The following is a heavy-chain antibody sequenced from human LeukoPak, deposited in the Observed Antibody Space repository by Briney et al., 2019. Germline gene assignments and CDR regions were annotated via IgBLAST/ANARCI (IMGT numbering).Heavy chain of an antibody. Sequence: PGGSLRLSCAASGFTSSSYAMSWVRQAPGKGLEWVSAISGSGGSTYYADSVKGRFTISRDNPKNTLYLQMNSLRAEDTAVYYCAKDRRYFDGFDYWGQGTLVTVSS. CDR2: ISGSGGST. CDR3: AKDRRYFDGFDY. J-gene: IGHJ4*02. D-gene: IGHD3-9*01. CDR1: GFTSSSYA. V-gene: IGHV3-23*01.